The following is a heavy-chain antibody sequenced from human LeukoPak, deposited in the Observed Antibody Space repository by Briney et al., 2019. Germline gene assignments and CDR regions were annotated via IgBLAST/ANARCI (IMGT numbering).Heavy chain of an antibody. V-gene: IGHV4-39*07. CDR2: IYYSGST. J-gene: IGHJ4*02. CDR1: GGSISGSSYY. CDR3: ARDLRPYYFDY. Sequence: SETLSLTCTVSGGSISGSSYYWGWIRQPPGKGLEWIGSIYYSGSTYYNPSLKSRVTISVDTSKNQFSLKLSSVTAADTAVYYCARDLRPYYFDYWGQGTLVTVSS.